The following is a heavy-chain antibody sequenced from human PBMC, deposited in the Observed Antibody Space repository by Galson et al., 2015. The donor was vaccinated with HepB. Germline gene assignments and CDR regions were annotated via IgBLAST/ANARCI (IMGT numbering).Heavy chain of an antibody. J-gene: IGHJ4*02. CDR2: ISYDGSNK. D-gene: IGHD1-26*01. CDR3: ARYSQYSGSYRPFFDY. Sequence: SLRLSCAASGFTFSSYPMHWVRQGPGKGLEWVAVISYDGSNKYYIDSVKGRFTISSDNSKNTLYLQMDSLRAEDTAVYYCARYSQYSGSYRPFFDYWGQGTLVTVSS. CDR1: GFTFSSYP. V-gene: IGHV3-30-3*01.